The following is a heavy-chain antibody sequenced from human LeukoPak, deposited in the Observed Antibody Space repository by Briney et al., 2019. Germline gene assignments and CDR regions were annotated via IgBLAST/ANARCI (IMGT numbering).Heavy chain of an antibody. CDR2: IYTSGST. Sequence: SETLSLTCTVSGGSISSYYWSWIRQPAGKGLEWIGRIYTSGSTNYNPSLKSRVTMSVDTSKNQFSLRLSSVTAADTAVYYCARLTMVRGVPDSFDIWGQGTMVTVSS. V-gene: IGHV4-4*07. CDR3: ARLTMVRGVPDSFDI. J-gene: IGHJ3*02. D-gene: IGHD3-10*01. CDR1: GGSISSYY.